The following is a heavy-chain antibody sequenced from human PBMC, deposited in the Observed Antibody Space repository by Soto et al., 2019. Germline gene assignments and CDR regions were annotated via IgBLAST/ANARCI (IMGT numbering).Heavy chain of an antibody. V-gene: IGHV1-46*04. CDR2: VNPSGGHT. CDR3: AGGGHVVVVTAAVDY. Sequence: QVQLMQSGAEVKKPGASVKVSCKASGDTFTDYYIHWVRQAPGQGLEWMGTVNPSGGHTTYAQHLLGRGTMTRDTSTSTRYMELTSLTSDDTAIYYCAGGGHVVVVTAAVDYWGQGTLVTVSS. CDR1: GDTFTDYY. J-gene: IGHJ4*02. D-gene: IGHD2-21*02.